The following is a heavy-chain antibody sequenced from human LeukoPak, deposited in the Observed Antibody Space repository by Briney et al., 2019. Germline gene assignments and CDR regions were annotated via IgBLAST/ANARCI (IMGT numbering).Heavy chain of an antibody. CDR1: GYTFTSYA. D-gene: IGHD6-19*01. J-gene: IGHJ1*01. V-gene: IGHV7-4-1*02. CDR3: ARGGYSSGWRAEYFQH. CDR2: INTNTGNP. Sequence: RASVKVSCKASGYTFTSYAMNWVRQAPGQGLEWMGWINTNTGNPTYAQGFTGRFVFSLDTSVSTAYLQISSLKAEDTAVYYCARGGYSSGWRAEYFQHWGQGTLVTVSS.